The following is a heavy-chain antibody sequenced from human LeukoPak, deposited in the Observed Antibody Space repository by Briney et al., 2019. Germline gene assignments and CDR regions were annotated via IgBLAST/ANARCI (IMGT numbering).Heavy chain of an antibody. D-gene: IGHD4/OR15-4a*01. Sequence: PSETLSLTCTVSGGSISTGGYYWSWIRRHPGKGLEYIGYIYYRGSTYYSPSLKSRLTISLDTPNNQFSLKLRSVTAADTAVYYCARATDYGDSYYFDHWGQGTPVTVSS. CDR1: GGSISTGGYY. CDR2: IYYRGST. V-gene: IGHV4-31*03. CDR3: ARATDYGDSYYFDH. J-gene: IGHJ4*02.